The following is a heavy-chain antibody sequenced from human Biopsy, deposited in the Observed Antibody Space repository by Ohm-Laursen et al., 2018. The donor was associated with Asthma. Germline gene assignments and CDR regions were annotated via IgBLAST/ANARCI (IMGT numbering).Heavy chain of an antibody. CDR1: GYTFIGCH. CDR2: INPNSGGT. V-gene: IGHV1-2*06. D-gene: IGHD6-13*01. CDR3: ARGKKSAGDRWFDP. Sequence: ASVKVSCKASGYTFIGCHIHWMRQAPGQGLEWMGRINPNSGGTNYAQKFQGRVTMTRDTSISTAYMEVSRLRSDDTAVYYRARGKKSAGDRWFDPWGQGTLVTVSS. J-gene: IGHJ5*02.